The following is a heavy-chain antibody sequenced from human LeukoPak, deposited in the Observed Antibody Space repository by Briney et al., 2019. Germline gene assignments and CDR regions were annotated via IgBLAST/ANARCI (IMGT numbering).Heavy chain of an antibody. CDR3: ARGNILTGYCFDF. D-gene: IGHD3-9*01. CDR2: IHYTGAA. V-gene: IGHV4-34*01. CDR1: GGSITGYY. J-gene: IGHJ4*02. Sequence: SETLSLTCAVYGGSITGYYWSWIRQTPGRGLEWVGEIHYTGAASYNPSLKSRATISTDTSKNQFSLRLSSVAAADTAVYYCARGNILTGYCFDFWGQGALVTVSS.